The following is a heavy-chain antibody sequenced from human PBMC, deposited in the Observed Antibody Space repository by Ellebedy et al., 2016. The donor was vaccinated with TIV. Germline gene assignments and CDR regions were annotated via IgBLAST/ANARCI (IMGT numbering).Heavy chain of an antibody. CDR3: ARTYCGDTSCFTFDY. CDR2: IFSYDEK. J-gene: IGHJ4*02. V-gene: IGHV2-26*01. CDR1: GFSLSNIRMG. Sequence: SGPTLVXPTATLTVTCTVSGFSLSNIRMGVSWIRQPPGKSLEWLAHIFSYDEKSYSPSLRTRVTISKDTSKSQVVLTMTNMDPLDTATYYCARTYCGDTSCFTFDYWGQGTPVSVSS. D-gene: IGHD2-2*02.